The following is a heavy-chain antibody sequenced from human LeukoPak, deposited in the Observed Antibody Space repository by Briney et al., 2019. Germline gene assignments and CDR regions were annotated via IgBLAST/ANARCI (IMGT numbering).Heavy chain of an antibody. V-gene: IGHV3-74*01. CDR3: ARVEPIRLLVDY. D-gene: IGHD3-3*01. CDR2: INSDGSST. J-gene: IGHJ4*02. CDR1: GFTFSSYW. Sequence: QPGGSLRLSCAASGFTFSSYWMHWVRQAPGKGLVWVSRINSDGSSTTYADSVKGRFTISGDNAKNTLYLQMNSLRAEDTAVYYCARVEPIRLLVDYWGQGTLVTVSS.